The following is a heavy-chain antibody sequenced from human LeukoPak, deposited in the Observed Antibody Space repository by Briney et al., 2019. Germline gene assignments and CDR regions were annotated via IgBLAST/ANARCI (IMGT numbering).Heavy chain of an antibody. D-gene: IGHD6-19*01. CDR3: ARVSGGWYYFDY. CDR1: GYTFTSYA. V-gene: IGHV1-3*01. Sequence: ASVKVSCKASGYTFTSYAMHWVRQAPGQRLEWMGWINVGNGNTKYSQKFQGRVTITRDTSASTAYMELSSLRSEDMAVYYCARVSGGWYYFDYWGQGTLVTVSS. CDR2: INVGNGNT. J-gene: IGHJ4*02.